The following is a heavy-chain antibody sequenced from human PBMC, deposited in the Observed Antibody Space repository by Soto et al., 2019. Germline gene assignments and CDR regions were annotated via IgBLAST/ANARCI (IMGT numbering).Heavy chain of an antibody. Sequence: QVQLVQSGAEVKKPGSSVKVSCKASGGTFSNYSINWVRQAPGQGLQWMGGIIPIFGTPDYAQTFQGRVTIPADESTTTAYMALSSLRSEDTAVYYCARAMVVADPSDGYSYCGLDVWGQGTTVTVSS. CDR2: IIPIFGTP. D-gene: IGHD5-12*01. J-gene: IGHJ6*02. CDR3: ARAMVVADPSDGYSYCGLDV. CDR1: GGTFSNYS. V-gene: IGHV1-69*01.